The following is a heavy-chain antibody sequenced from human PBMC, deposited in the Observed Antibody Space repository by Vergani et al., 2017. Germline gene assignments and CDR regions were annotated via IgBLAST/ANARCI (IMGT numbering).Heavy chain of an antibody. CDR1: GYSLTELT. CDR3: AIVTYYYDSRGYYLDY. J-gene: IGHJ4*02. V-gene: IGHV1-24*01. CDR2: FDPEHGEV. D-gene: IGHD3-22*01. Sequence: QVQLVQSGSEVRKPGASVKVSCQVSGYSLTELTIHWVRQAPGKGLEWMGGFDPEHGEVTFSHHIQGRVTMTEDRSTDTAYMELSSLRPEDTALYYCAIVTYYYDSRGYYLDYWGQGTLVNVSS.